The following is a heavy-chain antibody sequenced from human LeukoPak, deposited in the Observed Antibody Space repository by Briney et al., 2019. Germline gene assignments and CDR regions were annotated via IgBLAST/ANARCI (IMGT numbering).Heavy chain of an antibody. Sequence: PGGSLRLSCAASGFTFSSYGMHWVRQAPGKGLEWVAFIRYDGSNKYYADSVKGRFTISRDNSKNTLYLQMNSLRAEDTAVYYCAKEGIYCSGGSCYPESLWYYYYMDVWGKGTTVTISS. D-gene: IGHD2-15*01. V-gene: IGHV3-30*02. CDR1: GFTFSSYG. CDR3: AKEGIYCSGGSCYPESLWYYYYMDV. J-gene: IGHJ6*03. CDR2: IRYDGSNK.